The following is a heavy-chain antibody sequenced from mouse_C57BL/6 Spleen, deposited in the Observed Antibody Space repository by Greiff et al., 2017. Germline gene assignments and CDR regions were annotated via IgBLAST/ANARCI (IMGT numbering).Heavy chain of an antibody. CDR1: GYSITSGYY. J-gene: IGHJ2*01. Sequence: EVKLQESGPGLVKPSQSLSLTCSVTGYSITSGYYWNWIRQFPGNKLEWMGYISYDGSNNYNPSLKNRISITRDTSKNQFFLKLNSVTTEDTATYYCARDQREYFDYWGQGTTLTVSS. CDR3: ARDQREYFDY. CDR2: ISYDGSN. V-gene: IGHV3-6*01. D-gene: IGHD2-10*02.